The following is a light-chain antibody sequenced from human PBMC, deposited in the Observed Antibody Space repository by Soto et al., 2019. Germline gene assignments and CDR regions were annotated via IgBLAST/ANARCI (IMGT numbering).Light chain of an antibody. CDR2: DVS. CDR3: QQYNSYTPIT. J-gene: IGKJ5*01. CDR1: QSISSW. V-gene: IGKV1-5*01. Sequence: DIQMTQSPSTLSASVGDRVTITCRASQSISSWLAWYQQKPGKATKLLIYDVSSLQSGVPSRFSGSGSGTEFTLTISILQPDDFASYYCQQYNSYTPITFGQGTRLEIK.